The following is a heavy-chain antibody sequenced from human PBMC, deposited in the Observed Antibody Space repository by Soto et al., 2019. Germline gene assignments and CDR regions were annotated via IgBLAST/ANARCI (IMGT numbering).Heavy chain of an antibody. Sequence: GGSLRLSCAASGFTFSSYGMHWVRQAPGKGLEWVAIISYDGSDKYYADSVKGRFTISRDNSKNTLYLQMNSLRAEDTAVYYSARVFFSGYCTNGVCYTFHNRGPGTLGSVSS. D-gene: IGHD2-8*01. V-gene: IGHV3-30*03. CDR2: ISYDGSDK. CDR1: GFTFSSYG. CDR3: ARVFFSGYCTNGVCYTFHN. J-gene: IGHJ4*02.